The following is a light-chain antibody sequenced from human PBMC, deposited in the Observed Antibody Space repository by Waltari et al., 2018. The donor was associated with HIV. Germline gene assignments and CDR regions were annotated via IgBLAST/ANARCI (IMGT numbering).Light chain of an antibody. J-gene: IGLJ1*01. CDR2: KDS. CDR1: VLPNQY. CDR3: QAADSSGSYFV. V-gene: IGLV3-25*03. Sequence: SYELPQPPSVSVSPGQTARITCSGDVLPNQYTFWYKQKSGQAPVLVVYKDSERPAGIPERFSGSSSGTTVTLFIDGVQAEDEADYYCQAADSSGSYFVFGTGTKVTVL.